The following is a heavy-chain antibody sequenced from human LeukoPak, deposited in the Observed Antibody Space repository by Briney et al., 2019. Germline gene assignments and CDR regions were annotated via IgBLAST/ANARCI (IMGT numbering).Heavy chain of an antibody. V-gene: IGHV4-59*02. CDR1: GCSVSSYY. Sequence: PSETLSVTCTVSGCSVSSYYWSWIRQHPGKGLEWIGYVCYSGSTNYNPSLKSRVTISVDTSKNQFSLKLSSVTAADTAVYYCARAWGPDSSGYSTGDAFDIWGQGTMVTVSS. J-gene: IGHJ3*02. D-gene: IGHD3-22*01. CDR3: ARAWGPDSSGYSTGDAFDI. CDR2: VCYSGST.